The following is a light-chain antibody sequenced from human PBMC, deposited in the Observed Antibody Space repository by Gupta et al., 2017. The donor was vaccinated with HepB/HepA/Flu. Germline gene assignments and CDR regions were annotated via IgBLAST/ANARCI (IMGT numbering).Light chain of an antibody. CDR3: QSYDSSLSGWYV. J-gene: IGLJ1*01. CDR2: GYN. V-gene: IGLV1-40*01. Sequence: QSVLTQPPSVSGALGQRVTISCTGGSSNIGAGYDVHWYQQLPGTAPNLLIYGYNNRPSGVPTRFSGAKSGTSASLAITGLQAEDEADYYCQSYDSSLSGWYVFGTGTKVTVL. CDR1: SSNIGAGYD.